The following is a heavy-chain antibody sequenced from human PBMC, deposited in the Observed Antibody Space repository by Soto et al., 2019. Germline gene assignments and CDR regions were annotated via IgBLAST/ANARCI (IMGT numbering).Heavy chain of an antibody. CDR2: INHSGST. CDR3: DRGKSSSSCYLY. Sequence: SETLSLTCAVYGGSFSGYYWSWIRQPPGKGLEWIGEINHSGSTNYNPALKSRVTISVDTTKNHSSLKLSSVTAADKAVYYCDRGKSSSSCYLYWGQGTLVTVSS. V-gene: IGHV4-34*01. J-gene: IGHJ4*02. CDR1: GGSFSGYY. D-gene: IGHD6-13*01.